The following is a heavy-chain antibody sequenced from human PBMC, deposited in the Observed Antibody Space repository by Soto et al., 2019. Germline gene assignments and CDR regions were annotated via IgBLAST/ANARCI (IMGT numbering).Heavy chain of an antibody. CDR1: GYSISSGYY. D-gene: IGHD3-22*01. J-gene: IGHJ5*02. CDR2: IYHSGST. Sequence: PSETLSLTCAVSGYSISSGYYWGWIRQPPGKGLEWIGSIYHSGSTYYNPSLKSRVTISVDTSKDQFSLKLSSVTAADTAVYYCARDYYDSSGYYGSKYNWFDPWGQGXLVTVSS. CDR3: ARDYYDSSGYYGSKYNWFDP. V-gene: IGHV4-38-2*01.